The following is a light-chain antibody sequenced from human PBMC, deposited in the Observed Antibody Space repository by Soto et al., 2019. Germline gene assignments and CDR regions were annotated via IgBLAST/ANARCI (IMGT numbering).Light chain of an antibody. V-gene: IGKV1-5*01. CDR3: QQYNSYPIT. CDR1: QSISSW. J-gene: IGKJ5*01. CDR2: DAS. Sequence: DIQMTQSPSTLSASVGDRVTITCRASQSISSWLAWYQQKPGKAPKLLIYDASSLESGVPSRFSGSGSGTEFTLTISSLQPDDFATYYCQQYNSYPITFVQGTRLEIK.